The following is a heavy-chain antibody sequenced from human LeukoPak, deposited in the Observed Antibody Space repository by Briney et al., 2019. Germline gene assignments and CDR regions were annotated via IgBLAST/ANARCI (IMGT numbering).Heavy chain of an antibody. CDR3: ARDLGICSGGSCYYYGMDV. J-gene: IGHJ6*02. CDR2: ISSSSSYI. D-gene: IGHD2-15*01. Sequence: VGSLRLSCAASGFTFSSYSMNWVRQAPGKGLEWVSSISSSSSYIYYADSVKGRFTISRDNAKNSLYLQMNSLRAEDTAVYYCARDLGICSGGSCYYYGMDVWGQETTDTVSS. CDR1: GFTFSSYS. V-gene: IGHV3-21*01.